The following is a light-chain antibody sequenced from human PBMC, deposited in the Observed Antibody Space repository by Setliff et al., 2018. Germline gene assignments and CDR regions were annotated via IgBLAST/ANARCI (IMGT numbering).Light chain of an antibody. J-gene: IGLJ1*01. CDR1: SGDVGGYDY. CDR2: DVS. Sequence: QSVLTQPASVSGSPGQSITISCTGTSGDVGGYDYVSWYQQHPGKAPKLMIYDVSNRPSGVSNRFSGSKSGNTASLTISGLQAEDEADYYCGSYTSINTLLYIFGTGTKVTVL. CDR3: GSYTSINTLLYI. V-gene: IGLV2-14*01.